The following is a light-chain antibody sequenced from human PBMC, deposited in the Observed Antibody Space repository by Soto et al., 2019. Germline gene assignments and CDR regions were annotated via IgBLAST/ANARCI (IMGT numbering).Light chain of an antibody. V-gene: IGKV3-20*01. CDR1: QSVSSNY. CDR3: QQYGRSPYS. J-gene: IGKJ2*01. CDR2: GVS. Sequence: EIVLTQSPGTLSLSLGERVTLSCRASQSVSSNYLAWYQQKPGQAPRLLIYGVSSMATGIPDRFTGSGSGRDFALTISRLEPEDFAVYYCQQYGRSPYSFGQGTKVDIK.